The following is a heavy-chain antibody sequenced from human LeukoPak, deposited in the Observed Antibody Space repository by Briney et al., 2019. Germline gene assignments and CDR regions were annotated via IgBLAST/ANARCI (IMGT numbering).Heavy chain of an antibody. CDR2: FDPEDGET. CDR1: GYTLTELS. Sequence: ASVKVSCKVSGYTLTELSMHWVRQAPGKGLEWMGGFDPEDGETIYAQKFQGRVTMTEDTSTDTAYMELSSLRSEDTAVYYCAIQGHYYGSGSYYYWGQGTLVTVSS. J-gene: IGHJ4*02. D-gene: IGHD3-10*01. CDR3: AIQGHYYGSGSYYY. V-gene: IGHV1-24*01.